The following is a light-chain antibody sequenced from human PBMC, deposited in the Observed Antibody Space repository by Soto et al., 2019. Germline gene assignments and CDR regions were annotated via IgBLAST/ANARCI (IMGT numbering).Light chain of an antibody. CDR3: QQSYYNPT. J-gene: IGKJ1*01. Sequence: EIQMTQSPSSLSASVGDRVTITCRASQTVSNYLHWYQQKPGKAPNLLIYDASTLQSGVPSRFSGSGSGTDFTLTISSLQREDFATYYCQQSYYNPTFGQGTKVDIK. CDR2: DAS. V-gene: IGKV1-39*01. CDR1: QTVSNY.